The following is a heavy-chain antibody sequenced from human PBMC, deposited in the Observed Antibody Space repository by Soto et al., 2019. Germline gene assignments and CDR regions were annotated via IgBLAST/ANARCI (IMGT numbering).Heavy chain of an antibody. CDR3: SKGSSSSRPYYFDY. J-gene: IGHJ4*02. CDR2: ITGGGGDT. Sequence: EVQLLESGGGLVQAGGSLRLSCAASGFTFSNYAMGWVRQAPGKGLEWFSAITGGGGDTYYADSVKGRCTISRDNSNSALFLQMNNLGAEDTAVYYCSKGSSSSRPYYFDYWAQGTLVTVSS. D-gene: IGHD2-2*01. V-gene: IGHV3-23*01. CDR1: GFTFSNYA.